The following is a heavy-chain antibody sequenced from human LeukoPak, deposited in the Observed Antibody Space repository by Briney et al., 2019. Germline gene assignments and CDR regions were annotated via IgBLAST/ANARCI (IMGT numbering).Heavy chain of an antibody. CDR1: GFTFSSYG. CDR3: AKDLQGYYGSGGFDP. Sequence: PGGSLRLSCAASGFTFSSYGMHWVRQAPGKGLEWVAFIQYDGSNKYYADSVKGRFTISRDNSKNTLYLQMNSLRAEDTAVYYCAKDLQGYYGSGGFDPWGQGTLVTVSS. J-gene: IGHJ5*02. D-gene: IGHD3-10*01. CDR2: IQYDGSNK. V-gene: IGHV3-30*02.